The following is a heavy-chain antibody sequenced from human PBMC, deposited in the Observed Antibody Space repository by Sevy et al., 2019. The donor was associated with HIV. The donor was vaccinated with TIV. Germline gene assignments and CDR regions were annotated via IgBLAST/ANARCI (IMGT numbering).Heavy chain of an antibody. CDR1: GFTFSRHA. V-gene: IGHV3-30*04. CDR2: ILYDGRNK. J-gene: IGHJ5*02. Sequence: GGSLRLSCVGSGFTFSRHAMHWVRQAPGKGLEWVAVILYDGRNKYYADSVKGRLTISRDNSKNTLDLEMNSLRPEETAVYYCARSAVAGIEAWFDPWGLGTLVTVSS. CDR3: ARSAVAGIEAWFDP. D-gene: IGHD6-19*01.